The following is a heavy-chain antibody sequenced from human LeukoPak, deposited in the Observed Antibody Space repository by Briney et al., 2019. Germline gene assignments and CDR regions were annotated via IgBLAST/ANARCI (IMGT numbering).Heavy chain of an antibody. D-gene: IGHD5-24*01. CDR2: IYYSGST. CDR3: ARDGYSLY. J-gene: IGHJ4*02. V-gene: IGHV4-39*01. Sequence: SETLSLTCTVSGGSISSSSYYWGWLRQPPGKGLEWIGSIYYSGSTYYNPSLKSRVTISVDTSKNQFSLKLSSVTAADTAVYYCARDGYSLYWGQGTLVTVSS. CDR1: GGSISSSSYY.